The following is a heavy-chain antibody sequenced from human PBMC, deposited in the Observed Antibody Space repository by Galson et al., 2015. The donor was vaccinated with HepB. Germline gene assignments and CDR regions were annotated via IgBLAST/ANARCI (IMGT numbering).Heavy chain of an antibody. V-gene: IGHV3-74*01. Sequence: SLRLSCAASGFTFSSYWMHWVRQAPGKGLVWVSRINSDGSSTSYADSVKGRFTISRDNAKNTLYLQMNSLRAEDTAVYYCARAPITMVRGVILTSNYFDYWGQGTLVTVSS. CDR1: GFTFSSYW. J-gene: IGHJ4*02. CDR3: ARAPITMVRGVILTSNYFDY. D-gene: IGHD3-10*01. CDR2: INSDGSST.